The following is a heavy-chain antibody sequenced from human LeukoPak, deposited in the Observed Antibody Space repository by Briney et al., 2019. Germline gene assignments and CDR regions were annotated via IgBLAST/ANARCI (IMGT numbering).Heavy chain of an antibody. J-gene: IGHJ4*02. CDR1: GGSISSGGYY. CDR2: TYYSGST. V-gene: IGHV4-31*03. CDR3: ARAEPDRAARLWGSSGHYFDY. D-gene: IGHD6-6*01. Sequence: SETLSLTCTVSGGSISSGGYYWRWIRQHPGKGLEWIGYTYYSGSTYYNPSLKSRVTISVDTSKNQFSLKLSSVTAADTAVYYCARAEPDRAARLWGSSGHYFDYWGQGTLVTVSS.